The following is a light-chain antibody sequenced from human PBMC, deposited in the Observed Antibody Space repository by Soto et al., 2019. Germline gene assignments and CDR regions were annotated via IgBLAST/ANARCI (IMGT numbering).Light chain of an antibody. V-gene: IGKV3-20*01. CDR1: QSISSSY. CDR3: QQYGTSPWT. J-gene: IGKJ1*01. Sequence: EIVLTQSPGTLSLSPGERATLSCRASQSISSSYSAWYQQKPGQAPRLLIYGASSRAVGIPDNFSGSGSGTDFTLTISRLEPEDFAVYYCQQYGTSPWTFGQGTKVEIK. CDR2: GAS.